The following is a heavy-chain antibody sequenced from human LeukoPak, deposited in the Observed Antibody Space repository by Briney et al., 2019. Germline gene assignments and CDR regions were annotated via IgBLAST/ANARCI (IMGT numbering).Heavy chain of an antibody. J-gene: IGHJ4*02. CDR3: ARPVTARGGSGWPQRIDY. D-gene: IGHD6-19*01. CDR1: GGSISSYY. Sequence: PSETLSLTCAVSGGSISSYYWSWIRQPAGKGLEWIGRIYTSGSTNYNPSLKSRVTMSVDTSKNQFSLKLSSVTTADTAVYYCARPVTARGGSGWPQRIDYWGQGTLVSVSS. V-gene: IGHV4-4*07. CDR2: IYTSGST.